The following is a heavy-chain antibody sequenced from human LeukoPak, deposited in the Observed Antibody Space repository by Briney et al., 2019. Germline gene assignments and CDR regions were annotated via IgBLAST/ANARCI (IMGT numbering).Heavy chain of an antibody. CDR1: GGTFSSYA. V-gene: IGHV1-69*13. CDR2: IIPIFGTA. CDR3: ARVRLPITMTVPTMIATDAFDI. D-gene: IGHD3-22*01. J-gene: IGHJ3*02. Sequence: SVKVSCKASGGTFSSYAISWVRQAPGQGLEWMGGIIPIFGTANYAQKFQGRVTITADESTSTAYMELSSLRSEDTAVYYCARVRLPITMTVPTMIATDAFDIWGQGTMVTVSS.